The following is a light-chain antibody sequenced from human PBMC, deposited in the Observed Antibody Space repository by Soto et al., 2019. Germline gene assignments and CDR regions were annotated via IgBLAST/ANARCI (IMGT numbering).Light chain of an antibody. Sequence: QSALTQPPSASGSPGQSVTISCTGTSSDVGGYNYVSWYQQHPGKAPKLMIYEVSKRLSGVPDRFSGSQSGNTASLTVSGLQAEDEAYYYCISYAGSNNVVFGVGTKLTGL. CDR3: ISYAGSNNVV. J-gene: IGLJ2*01. CDR1: SSDVGGYNY. V-gene: IGLV2-8*01. CDR2: EVS.